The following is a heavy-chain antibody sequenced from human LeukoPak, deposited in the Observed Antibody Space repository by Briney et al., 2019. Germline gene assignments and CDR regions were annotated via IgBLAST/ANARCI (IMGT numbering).Heavy chain of an antibody. CDR2: INHSGST. D-gene: IGHD6-13*01. Sequence: SETLSLTCAVYGGSFSGYYWSWIRQPPGKGLEWIGEINHSGSTNYNPSLKSRVTISVDTSKNQFSLKLSSVTAADTAVYYYARAPVGNRSSRGYYFDYWAREPWSPSPQ. V-gene: IGHV4-34*01. CDR1: GGSFSGYY. J-gene: IGHJ4*02. CDR3: ARAPVGNRSSRGYYFDY.